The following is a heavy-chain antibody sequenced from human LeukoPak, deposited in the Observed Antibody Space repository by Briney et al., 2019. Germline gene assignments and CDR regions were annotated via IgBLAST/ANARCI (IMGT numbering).Heavy chain of an antibody. CDR1: GGSISSGSYY. D-gene: IGHD4-17*01. CDR2: IYYSGST. Sequence: SQTLSLTCTVSGGSISSGSYYWSWIRQPPGKGLEWIGYIYYSGSTNYNPSLKSRVTISVDTSKNQFSLKLSSVTAADTAVYYCARGAVYGDYVPWGQGTLVTVSS. CDR3: ARGAVYGDYVP. V-gene: IGHV4-61*01. J-gene: IGHJ5*02.